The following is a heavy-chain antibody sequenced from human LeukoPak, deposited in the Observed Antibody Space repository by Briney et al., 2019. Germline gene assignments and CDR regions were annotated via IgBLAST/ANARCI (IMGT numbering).Heavy chain of an antibody. D-gene: IGHD5-18*01. V-gene: IGHV4-4*02. J-gene: IGHJ6*02. CDR2: IYLSGST. CDR3: ARGGYSYGLSSYYYGMDV. Sequence: SGTLSLTCAVSGGSISSSNWWSWVRQPPGRGRGWFGEIYLSGSTNYNPSLKSRVTISVDTSKNQFSLKLSSVTAADTAVYYCARGGYSYGLSSYYYGMDVWGQGTTVTVSS. CDR1: GGSISSSNW.